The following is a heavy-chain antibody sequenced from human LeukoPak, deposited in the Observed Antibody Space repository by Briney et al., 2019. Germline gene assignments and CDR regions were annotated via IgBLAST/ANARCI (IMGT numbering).Heavy chain of an antibody. Sequence: GASVKVSCKVSGYTLTELSMHWVRQAPGKGLEWMGGFDPEDGETIYAQKFQGRVTMTEDTSTDTAYMELSSLGSEDTAVYYCATAQRWPGTFDYWGQGTLVTVSS. D-gene: IGHD2-15*01. J-gene: IGHJ4*02. V-gene: IGHV1-24*01. CDR1: GYTLTELS. CDR2: FDPEDGET. CDR3: ATAQRWPGTFDY.